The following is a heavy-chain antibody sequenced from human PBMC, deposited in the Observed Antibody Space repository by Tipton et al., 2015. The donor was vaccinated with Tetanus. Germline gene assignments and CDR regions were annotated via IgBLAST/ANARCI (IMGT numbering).Heavy chain of an antibody. Sequence: TLSLTCTVSGDSLSNGDYYWGWIRQPPGKGLESIGYIYYSGSTYYNPSLKSRVTISVDTPKNQFSLRLNSVTAADTAVYFCARTPAYYYGMDVWGQGTTVTVSS. V-gene: IGHV4-30-4*01. CDR2: IYYSGST. CDR3: ARTPAYYYGMDV. J-gene: IGHJ6*02. CDR1: GDSLSNGDYY.